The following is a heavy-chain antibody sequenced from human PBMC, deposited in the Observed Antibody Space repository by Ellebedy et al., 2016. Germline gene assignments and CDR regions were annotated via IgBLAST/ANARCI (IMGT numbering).Heavy chain of an antibody. CDR3: ARAPPKIQLWDLYYYYGMDV. J-gene: IGHJ6*02. CDR2: IHYSGRT. D-gene: IGHD5-18*01. CDR1: GVSISIGDDY. V-gene: IGHV4-31*03. Sequence: SETLSLTXTVSGVSISIGDDYRWSWIRQHPGEGLELIGSIHYSGRTHYTPSLQSRVTISVATSKNQFSLKLSSVTAADTAVYYCARAPPKIQLWDLYYYYGMDVWGQGTTVTVSS.